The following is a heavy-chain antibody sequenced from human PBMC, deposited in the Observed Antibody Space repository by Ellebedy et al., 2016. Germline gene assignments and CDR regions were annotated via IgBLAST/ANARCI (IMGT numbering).Heavy chain of an antibody. V-gene: IGHV3-48*04. CDR2: ISSSSSVI. Sequence: GGSLRLXCAASGFILSSYSMNWVRQAPGKGLEWVSYISSSSSVIYYADSVKGRFTISRDNAKNSLYLQMNSLRAEDTAVYYCARGSGVVVPAAIYYYYAMDVWGQGTTVTVSS. CDR3: ARGSGVVVPAAIYYYYAMDV. CDR1: GFILSSYS. J-gene: IGHJ6*02. D-gene: IGHD2-2*01.